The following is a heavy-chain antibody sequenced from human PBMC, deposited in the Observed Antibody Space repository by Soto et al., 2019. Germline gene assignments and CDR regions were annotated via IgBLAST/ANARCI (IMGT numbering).Heavy chain of an antibody. CDR1: GASVSSGSYL. Sequence: SETLSLTCTVSGASVSSGSYLWGWIRQPPGKGLEWIGSASYTGTTYLTPSLKSRVTISVDTSKNQFSLKLSSVTAADTAVYYCARVQGVVKADAFDIWGQGTMVTVS. CDR3: ARVQGVVKADAFDI. V-gene: IGHV4-39*07. J-gene: IGHJ3*02. D-gene: IGHD3-3*01. CDR2: ASYTGTT.